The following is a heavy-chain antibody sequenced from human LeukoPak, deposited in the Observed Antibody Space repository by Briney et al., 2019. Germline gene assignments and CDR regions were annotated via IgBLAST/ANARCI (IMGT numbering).Heavy chain of an antibody. J-gene: IGHJ4*02. Sequence: SETLSLTCTVSGGSISSYYWSWIRQPPGKGLEWIGYIYYSGSTNYNPSLKSRVTISVDTSKNQFSLKLSSVTAADAAVYYCARSLRGYSYGPPFDYWGQGTLVTVSS. D-gene: IGHD5-18*01. V-gene: IGHV4-59*01. CDR2: IYYSGST. CDR1: GGSISSYY. CDR3: ARSLRGYSYGPPFDY.